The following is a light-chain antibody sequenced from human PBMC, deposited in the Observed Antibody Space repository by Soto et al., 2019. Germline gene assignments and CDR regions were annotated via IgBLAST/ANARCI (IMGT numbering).Light chain of an antibody. Sequence: ELVITQSAATLSVSPWERDTLSCRASQSVXSNLARYHHKPGQAPRLIIDNXSSMDTGSPDRLSGGGSGTDFTLTISRLEPEYFAVYYCQQFSSDTRTFGGGTKVDIK. CDR1: QSVXSN. CDR3: QQFSSDTRT. J-gene: IGKJ4*02. V-gene: IGKV3-20*01. CDR2: NXS.